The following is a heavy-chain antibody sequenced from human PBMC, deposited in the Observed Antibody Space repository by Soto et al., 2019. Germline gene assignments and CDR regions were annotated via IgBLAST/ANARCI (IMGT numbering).Heavy chain of an antibody. V-gene: IGHV4-59*08. CDR2: ISYSGST. CDR3: ARGFSIDWYTYYFAY. J-gene: IGHJ4*02. CDR1: GASISGYH. Sequence: QVQLQESGPGLVKPSETLSLTCTVSGASISGYHWSWIRQPPGKGLECLGYISYSGSTNYNPSLRSRVTMSIDTSNTQFSLKLNSVTAADTAVYYCARGFSIDWYTYYFAYWGQGPLVTVSS. D-gene: IGHD3-3*02.